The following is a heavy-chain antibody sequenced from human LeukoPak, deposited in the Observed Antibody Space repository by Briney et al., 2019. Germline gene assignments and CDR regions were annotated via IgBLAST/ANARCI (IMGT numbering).Heavy chain of an antibody. V-gene: IGHV3-30*04. D-gene: IGHD1-26*01. Sequence: PGRSLRLSCAASGFTLSSYAMHWVRQAPGKGLEWVAVISYDGSNKYYADSVKGRFTISRDNSKNTLYLQMNSLRAEDTAVYYCARGWELLDYWGQGTLVTVSS. CDR3: ARGWELLDY. CDR1: GFTLSSYA. CDR2: ISYDGSNK. J-gene: IGHJ4*02.